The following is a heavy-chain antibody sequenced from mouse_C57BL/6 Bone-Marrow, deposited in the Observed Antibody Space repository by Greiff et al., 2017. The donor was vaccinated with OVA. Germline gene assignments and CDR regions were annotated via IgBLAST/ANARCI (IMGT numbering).Heavy chain of an antibody. D-gene: IGHD1-1*02. J-gene: IGHJ4*01. CDR1: GFTFSDYY. Sequence: EVQLVESGGGLVQPGGSLKLSCAASGFTFSDYYMYWVRQTPEKRLEWVAYISNGGGSTYYPDTVKGRFTISRDNAKNTLDLQMSRLKSEDTAMYYCSRPIWSMDYWGQGTSVTVSS. V-gene: IGHV5-12*01. CDR3: SRPIWSMDY. CDR2: ISNGGGST.